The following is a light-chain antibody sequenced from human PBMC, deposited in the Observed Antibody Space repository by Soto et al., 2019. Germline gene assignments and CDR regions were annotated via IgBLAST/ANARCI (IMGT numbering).Light chain of an antibody. CDR2: AAS. CDR1: QSITTY. V-gene: IGKV1-39*01. Sequence: DIQMTQSPSSLSASVGDRVTITCRASQSITTYLNWYQQKPGKPPKFLIYAASSLQSGVPSRFSGSGSGTDFTLTISSLQPEDFAAYYCQQSYSTPLTLGGGTKVEIK. CDR3: QQSYSTPLT. J-gene: IGKJ4*01.